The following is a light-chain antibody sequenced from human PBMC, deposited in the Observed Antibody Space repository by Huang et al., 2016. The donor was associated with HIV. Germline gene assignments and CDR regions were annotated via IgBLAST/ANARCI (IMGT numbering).Light chain of an antibody. V-gene: IGKV3-11*01. CDR1: QSVSSY. CDR3: QQRSNWPRT. J-gene: IGKJ1*01. CDR2: DAS. Sequence: EIVLTQSPATLSLSPGERATLPCRASQSVSSYLAWYQQKPGQAPRLLIYDASNRAGGIADRFSGSSSGTYFTLTISILAPEDLADYYCQQRSNWPRTFGQGTKVEIK.